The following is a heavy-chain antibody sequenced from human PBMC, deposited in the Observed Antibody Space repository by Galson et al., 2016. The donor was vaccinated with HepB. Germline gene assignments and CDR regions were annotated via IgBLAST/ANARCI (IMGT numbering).Heavy chain of an antibody. D-gene: IGHD3-10*01. CDR2: ISSDGSNK. Sequence: SLRLSCAASGFIFSSFVVHWVRQAPGKGLEWVAVISSDGSNKNYADSVKGRFPISRDNSKNTLDLQMNSLRAEDTAVYYCARDPGQPEFYYYGMDVWGQGTTVTVSS. CDR3: ARDPGQPEFYYYGMDV. J-gene: IGHJ6*02. CDR1: GFIFSSFV. V-gene: IGHV3-30-3*01.